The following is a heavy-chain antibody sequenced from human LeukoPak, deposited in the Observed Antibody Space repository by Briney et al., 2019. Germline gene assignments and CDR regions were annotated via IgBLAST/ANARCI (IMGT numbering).Heavy chain of an antibody. CDR1: GGSISSGGYY. CDR2: ISGSGGTT. D-gene: IGHD6-19*01. CDR3: AKASGYSNGWYNG. V-gene: IGHV3-23*01. J-gene: IGHJ4*02. Sequence: ETLSLTCTVSGGSISSGGYYWSWIRQPPGKGLEWVSGISGSGGTTYYTDSVEGRFTISRDKSKNTLNLEMNSLRAEDTAIYFCAKASGYSNGWYNGWGQGTLVTVSS.